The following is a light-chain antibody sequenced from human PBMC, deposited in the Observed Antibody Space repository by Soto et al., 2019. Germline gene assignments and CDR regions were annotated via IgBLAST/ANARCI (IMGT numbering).Light chain of an antibody. J-gene: IGKJ4*01. CDR2: GAS. Sequence: DIELTQSPSSLSASVGDRVTITCRASQSISTFLNWYQHKQGKAPKLLIHGASSLQSGVPFRFTGSGSGTDFSLTISGLQPEDSATYYCQQSYSTLLSFGGGTKVEI. CDR3: QQSYSTLLS. CDR1: QSISTF. V-gene: IGKV1-39*01.